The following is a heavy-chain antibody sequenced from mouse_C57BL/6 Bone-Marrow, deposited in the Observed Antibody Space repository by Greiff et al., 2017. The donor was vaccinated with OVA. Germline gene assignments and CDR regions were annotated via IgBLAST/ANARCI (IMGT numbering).Heavy chain of an antibody. CDR1: GFSFNTYA. D-gene: IGHD2-3*01. V-gene: IGHV10-1*01. J-gene: IGHJ3*01. Sequence: EVQGVESGGGLVQPKGSLKLSCAASGFSFNTYAMNWVRQAPGKGLEWVARIRSKSNNYATYYADSVKDRFTISRDDSESMLYLQMNNLKTEDTAMYYCVRHLSGWFAYWGQGTLVTVSA. CDR2: IRSKSNNYAT. CDR3: VRHLSGWFAY.